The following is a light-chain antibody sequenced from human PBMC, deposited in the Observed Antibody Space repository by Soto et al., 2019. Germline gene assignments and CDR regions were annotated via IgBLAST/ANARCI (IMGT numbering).Light chain of an antibody. CDR2: GVS. Sequence: QSVLTEPRSVSGSPGQSVTISCTGTSSDVGGYKYVSWYQQKPGKAPKLIIYGVSRWPSGVPNRFSGSKSGNRASLTISGLQAGDEGDYYCCSYAGGPEVFGTGTKVTV. J-gene: IGLJ1*01. CDR1: SSDVGGYKY. V-gene: IGLV2-11*01. CDR3: CSYAGGPEV.